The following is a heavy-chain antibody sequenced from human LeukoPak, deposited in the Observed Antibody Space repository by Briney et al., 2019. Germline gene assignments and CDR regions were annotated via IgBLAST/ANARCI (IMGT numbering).Heavy chain of an antibody. D-gene: IGHD3-3*01. CDR1: GYTSTXYG. CDR3: ARXSHXTIFGVVTYYYGMDV. CDR2: XXXXXGNT. V-gene: IGHV1-18*01. J-gene: IGHJ6*02. Sequence: ASVKVSCKASGYTSTXYGISWVRQAPGQXXXXXXXXXXXXGNTXYAQXXXXXXXMTXXTSTSTAYXXLRSLRSDDTAVYYCARXSHXTIFGVVTYYYGMDVWGQGTTVTVSS.